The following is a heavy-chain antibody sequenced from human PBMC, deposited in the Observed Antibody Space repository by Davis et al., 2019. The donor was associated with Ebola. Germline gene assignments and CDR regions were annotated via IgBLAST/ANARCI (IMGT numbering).Heavy chain of an antibody. J-gene: IGHJ4*02. Sequence: ASVKVSCKTSGGTFTNYAVNWVRQAPGQGLEWMGRINPNSGGTNYAQKFQGRVTMTRDTSAGTAYMEMNSLTSEDTAVYYCARTFVGGWLFDYWGQGTLVTVSS. CDR1: GGTFTNYA. CDR3: ARTFVGGWLFDY. D-gene: IGHD1-26*01. CDR2: INPNSGGT. V-gene: IGHV1-2*06.